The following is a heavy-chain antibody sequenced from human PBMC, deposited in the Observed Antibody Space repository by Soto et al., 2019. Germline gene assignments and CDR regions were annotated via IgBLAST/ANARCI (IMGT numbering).Heavy chain of an antibody. V-gene: IGHV6-1*01. CDR1: GDSVSSNSAA. CDR2: TYYRSKWYN. Sequence: PSQTLSLTCAISGDSVSSNSAAWNWIRQSPSRGLEWLGRTYYRSKWYNDYAVSVKSRITINPDTSKNQFSLQLNSVTPEDTAVYYCARADCSSTSCYTYYFDYWGQGTLVTSPQ. J-gene: IGHJ4*02. D-gene: IGHD2-2*02. CDR3: ARADCSSTSCYTYYFDY.